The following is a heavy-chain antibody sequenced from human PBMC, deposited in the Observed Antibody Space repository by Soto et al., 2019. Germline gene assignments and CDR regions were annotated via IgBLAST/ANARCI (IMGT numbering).Heavy chain of an antibody. CDR3: ASGTLVAATPLDY. D-gene: IGHD2-15*01. V-gene: IGHV3-21*01. CDR1: GFTFSSYS. J-gene: IGHJ4*02. CDR2: ISSSSSYI. Sequence: GGSLRLSCAASGFTFSSYSMNWVRQAPGKGLEWVSSISSSSSYIYYADSVKGRFTISRDNAKNSLYLQMNSLRAEDTAVYYCASGTLVAATPLDYWGQGTLVTVSS.